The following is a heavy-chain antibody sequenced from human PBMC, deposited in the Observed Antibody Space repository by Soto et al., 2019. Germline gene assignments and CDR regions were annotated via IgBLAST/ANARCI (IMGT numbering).Heavy chain of an antibody. Sequence: EVQLVESGGSVVRPGGSLRLSCAASGFTFDDYGMSWVRQAPGKRLEWVSGINWNGGSTGYADSVKGRFTISRDNAKNSLYLQMNSLRAEDTALYHCARGPGRFTMVRENYWYFDLWGRGTLVTVSS. CDR3: ARGPGRFTMVRENYWYFDL. V-gene: IGHV3-20*01. J-gene: IGHJ2*01. CDR1: GFTFDDYG. CDR2: INWNGGST. D-gene: IGHD3-10*01.